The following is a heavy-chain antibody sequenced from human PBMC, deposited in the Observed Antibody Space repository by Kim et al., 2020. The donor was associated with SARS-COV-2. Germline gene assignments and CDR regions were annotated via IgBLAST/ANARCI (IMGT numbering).Heavy chain of an antibody. J-gene: IGHJ4*02. Sequence: GGSLRLSCAASGFTFSSYSMNWVRQAPGKGLEWVSSISSSSSYIYYADSVKGRFTISRDNAKNSLYLQMNSLRAEDTAVYYCARDGGDDSSGYYYFPRYWGQGTLVTVSS. CDR2: ISSSSSYI. CDR3: ARDGGDDSSGYYYFPRY. D-gene: IGHD3-22*01. CDR1: GFTFSSYS. V-gene: IGHV3-21*01.